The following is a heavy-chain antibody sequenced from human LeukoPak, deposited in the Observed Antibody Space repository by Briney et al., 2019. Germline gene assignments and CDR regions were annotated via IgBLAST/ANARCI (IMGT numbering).Heavy chain of an antibody. CDR1: GGSISSGSYY. J-gene: IGHJ2*01. D-gene: IGHD3-22*01. Sequence: PSETLPLTCSVSGGSISSGSYYWSWIRQPAGKGLEWIGRIYTSGNTNYNPSLKSRVTISVDTSKNQFSLKLSSVTAADTAVYYCARDPTYYDGRGYNAYFDLWGRGTLVTVSS. CDR2: IYTSGNT. CDR3: ARDPTYYDGRGYNAYFDL. V-gene: IGHV4-61*02.